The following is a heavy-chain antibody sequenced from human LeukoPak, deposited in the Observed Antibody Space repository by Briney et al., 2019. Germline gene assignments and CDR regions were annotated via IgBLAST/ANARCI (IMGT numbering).Heavy chain of an antibody. Sequence: ASVKVSCKASGYTFTSYYMHWVRQAPGQGLEWMGIINPSGGSTSYAQKFQGRVTMTRDTSTSTVYMELSSLRSEDTAVYYCARDLKGGYDFWSGYYTGNYFDYWGQGTLVTVSS. V-gene: IGHV1-46*01. CDR1: GYTFTSYY. D-gene: IGHD3-3*01. CDR3: ARDLKGGYDFWSGYYTGNYFDY. CDR2: INPSGGST. J-gene: IGHJ4*02.